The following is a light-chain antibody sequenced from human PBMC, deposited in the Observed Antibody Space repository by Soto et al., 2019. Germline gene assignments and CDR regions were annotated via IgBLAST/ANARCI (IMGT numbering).Light chain of an antibody. V-gene: IGKV1-8*01. J-gene: IGKJ1*01. CDR3: QQYYSYPRG. Sequence: AIRMTQSPSSLSASTGDRVTITCRASQGISSYLAWYQQKPGKAPKLLIYAASTLQSGVPSRFSGSGSGTDFTLTISCLKSEDLATYYCQQYYSYPRGFGQGTKVEIK. CDR1: QGISSY. CDR2: AAS.